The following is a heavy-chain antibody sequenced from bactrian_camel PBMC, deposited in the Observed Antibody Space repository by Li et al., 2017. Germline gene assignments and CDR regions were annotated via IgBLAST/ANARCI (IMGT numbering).Heavy chain of an antibody. CDR1: ENTYNDNC. CDR2: IDVDGST. D-gene: IGHD2*01. J-gene: IGHJ4*01. CDR3: AWAGTYCYTGILRTARTRV. Sequence: VQLVESGGGSVPAGGTLRLSCTTSENTYNDNCILWFRQVPGKEREDVATIDVDGSTTYARSVKGRFTVSKDLANNSLYLNLNNVQPEYAAVYYCAWAGTYCYTGILRTARTRVWGQGTQVTVS. V-gene: IGHV3S53*01.